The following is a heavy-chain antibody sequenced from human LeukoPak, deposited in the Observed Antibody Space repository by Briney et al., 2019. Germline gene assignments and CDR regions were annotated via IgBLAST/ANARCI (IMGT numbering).Heavy chain of an antibody. CDR3: ARDLTPYYYYGMDV. Sequence: PETLSLTCTVSGGSISSYYWSWIRQPPGKGLEWIGYIYYSGSTNYNPSLKSRVTISVDTSKNQFSLKLSSVTAADTAVYYCARDLTPYYYYGMDVWGQGTTVTVSS. J-gene: IGHJ6*02. V-gene: IGHV4-59*01. CDR1: GGSISSYY. CDR2: IYYSGST.